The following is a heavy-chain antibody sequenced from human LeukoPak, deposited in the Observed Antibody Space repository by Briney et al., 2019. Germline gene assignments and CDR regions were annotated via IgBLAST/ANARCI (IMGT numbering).Heavy chain of an antibody. J-gene: IGHJ4*02. CDR1: GFTFSDYY. V-gene: IGHV3-11*01. CDR3: ARPVMVRGVIISYYFDY. Sequence: GGSRRLSCAASGFTFSDYYVSWIRQAPGKGLEWVSYISSSGSTIYYADSVKGRFTVSRDNAKNSLYLQMNSLRAEDTAVYYCARPVMVRGVIISYYFDYWGQGTLVTVSS. D-gene: IGHD3-10*01. CDR2: ISSSGSTI.